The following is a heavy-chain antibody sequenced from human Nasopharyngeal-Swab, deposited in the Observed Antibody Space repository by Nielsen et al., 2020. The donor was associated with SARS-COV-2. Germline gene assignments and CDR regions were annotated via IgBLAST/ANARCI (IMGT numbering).Heavy chain of an antibody. Sequence: GESLKISCAASGFTFSSYAMHWVRQAPGKGLEWVAVISYDGSNKYYADSVKGRFTISRDNSKNTLYLQMNSLRAEDTAVYYCARDGAAFSKYYYDSSGPTRPYGMDVWGQGTTVTVSS. CDR1: GFTFSSYA. CDR3: ARDGAAFSKYYYDSSGPTRPYGMDV. V-gene: IGHV3-30*14. CDR2: ISYDGSNK. J-gene: IGHJ6*02. D-gene: IGHD3-22*01.